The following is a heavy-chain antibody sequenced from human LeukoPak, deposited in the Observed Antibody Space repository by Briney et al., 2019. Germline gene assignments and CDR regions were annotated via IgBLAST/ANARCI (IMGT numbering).Heavy chain of an antibody. CDR2: ISAYNGNT. J-gene: IGHJ4*02. CDR1: GYTFTGYY. CDR3: AIQWELRMNYFDY. V-gene: IGHV1-18*04. Sequence: ASVKVSCKASGYTFTGYYMHWVRQAPGQGLEWMGWISAYNGNTNYAQKLQGRVTMTTDTSTSTAYMELRSLRSDDTAVYYCAIQWELRMNYFDYWGQGTLVTVSS. D-gene: IGHD1-26*01.